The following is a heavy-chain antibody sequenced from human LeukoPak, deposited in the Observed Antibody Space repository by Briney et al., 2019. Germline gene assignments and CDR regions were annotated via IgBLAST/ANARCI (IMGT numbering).Heavy chain of an antibody. CDR2: INPTSGGT. J-gene: IGHJ4*02. CDR1: GYTFTGYY. Sequence: ASVKVSCKASGYTFTGYYMHWVRQAPGQGLEWMGWINPTSGGTKYAQKFQGRVTMTRDTSISTAYMELSSLRSDDTAIYYCAIEEQQLDLFDYWGQGTLVTVSS. V-gene: IGHV1-2*02. CDR3: AIEEQQLDLFDY. D-gene: IGHD6-13*01.